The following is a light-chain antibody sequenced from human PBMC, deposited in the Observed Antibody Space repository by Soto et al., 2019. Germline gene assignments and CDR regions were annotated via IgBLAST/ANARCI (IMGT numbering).Light chain of an antibody. CDR2: GAS. Sequence: VLTKYQTTLSSLPGDRVTLSCRASQRVSSNYVAWFHQQPGQPPWLLIYGASSRATGVPDRFSASGSGTDFTLTFSRLEPEDFAVYYCLQYGSSGTFGQVTKVDI. J-gene: IGKJ1*01. CDR1: QRVSSNY. CDR3: LQYGSSGT. V-gene: IGKV3-20*01.